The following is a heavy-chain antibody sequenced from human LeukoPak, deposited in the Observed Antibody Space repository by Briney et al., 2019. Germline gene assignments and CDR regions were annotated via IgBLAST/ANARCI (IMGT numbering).Heavy chain of an antibody. Sequence: PGGSLRLSCVASGFTFSSYWMHWVRQDPRRGLVGSSRIKGDGGNINYADSVRGRFTISRDNAKNTLYLQMNTLRVEDTAVYYCTRDLMDYDVSTGLHHYYMDVWGQGTTVTVSS. CDR1: GFTFSSYW. CDR2: IKGDGGNI. V-gene: IGHV3-74*01. CDR3: TRDLMDYDVSTGLHHYYMDV. D-gene: IGHD3-9*01. J-gene: IGHJ6*02.